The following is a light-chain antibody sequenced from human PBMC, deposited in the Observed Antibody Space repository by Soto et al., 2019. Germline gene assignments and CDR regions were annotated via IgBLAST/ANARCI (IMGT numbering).Light chain of an antibody. Sequence: DIQMTQSPSTLSASVGDTVTITCRASQNINNYLAWYLQKPGKAPKLLIYSASTLESGVPLRFSGSGSGTEFTLTINSLQPDDFATYFCQQYNSYSDTFGQGTKLEI. J-gene: IGKJ2*01. CDR3: QQYNSYSDT. CDR1: QNINNY. V-gene: IGKV1-5*03. CDR2: SAS.